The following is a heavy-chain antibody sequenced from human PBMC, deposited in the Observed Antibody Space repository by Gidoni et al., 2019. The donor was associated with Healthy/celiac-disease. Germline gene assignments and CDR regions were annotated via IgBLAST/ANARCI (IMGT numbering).Heavy chain of an antibody. CDR2: ISGSGGST. J-gene: IGHJ3*02. CDR3: ANGDGVITTGPAFDI. V-gene: IGHV3-23*01. Sequence: EVQLLESGGGLVQPGGSLRLSCAASGFTFSCYAMSWVRQAPGKGLEWVSAISGSGGSTYYADSVKGRFTISRDNSKNTLYLQMNSLRAEDTAVYYCANGDGVITTGPAFDIWGQGTMVTVSS. CDR1: GFTFSCYA. D-gene: IGHD3-22*01.